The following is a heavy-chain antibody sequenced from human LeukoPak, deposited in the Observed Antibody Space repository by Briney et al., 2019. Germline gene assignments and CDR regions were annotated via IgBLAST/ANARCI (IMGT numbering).Heavy chain of an antibody. J-gene: IGHJ4*02. D-gene: IGHD3-9*01. CDR3: ARDGAVLRYFDWLPPVGNFDY. CDR2: ISSSSSTI. CDR1: GFTFSSYE. V-gene: IGHV3-48*01. Sequence: TGGSLRLSCAASGFTFSSYEMNWVRQAPGKGLEWVSYISSSSSTIYYADSVKGRFTISRDNAQNSLYLQMNSLRAEDTAVYYCARDGAVLRYFDWLPPVGNFDYWGQGTLVTVSS.